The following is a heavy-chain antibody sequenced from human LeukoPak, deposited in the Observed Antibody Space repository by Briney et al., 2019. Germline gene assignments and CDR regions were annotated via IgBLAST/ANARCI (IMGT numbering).Heavy chain of an antibody. CDR2: IIPIFGTA. CDR1: GGTFSSYA. D-gene: IGHD5-18*01. V-gene: IGHV1-69*06. Sequence: SVKVSCKASGGTFSSYAISWVRKAPGQGLEWMGGIIPIFGTANYAQKFQGRVTITADKSTSTAYMELSSLRSEDTAVYYCARDRGYSYGRGFDYWGQGTLVTVSS. CDR3: ARDRGYSYGRGFDY. J-gene: IGHJ4*02.